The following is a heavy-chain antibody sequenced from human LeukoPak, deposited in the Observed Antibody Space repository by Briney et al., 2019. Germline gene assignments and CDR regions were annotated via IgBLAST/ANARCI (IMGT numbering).Heavy chain of an antibody. D-gene: IGHD4-4*01. J-gene: IGHJ4*02. CDR2: ISGSGGTT. CDR3: AKGPYHAYSTYTWYFDY. Sequence: GGSLRLSCAASGFTFSSYAMSWVRQAPGKGLEWVSAISGSGGTTYYADSVKGRFTISRDNSKNTLYLQMNSLRAEDTAVYYCAKGPYHAYSTYTWYFDYWGQGTLVTVSS. CDR1: GFTFSSYA. V-gene: IGHV3-23*01.